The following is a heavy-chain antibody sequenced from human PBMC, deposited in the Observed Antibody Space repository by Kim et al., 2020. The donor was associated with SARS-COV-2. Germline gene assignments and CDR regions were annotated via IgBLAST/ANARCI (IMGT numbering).Heavy chain of an antibody. V-gene: IGHV4-30-4*01. CDR3: ARDQSLVGGTVDAFEV. J-gene: IGHJ3*01. CDR2: IYYSGST. Sequence: SETLSLTCTVSGGSISSGDSYWIWIRQPPGKGLEWIAYIYYSGSTYYNPSLKSRVTISVDTPKNQFSLKLSSVTAADTAVYYCARDQSLVGGTVDAFEV. D-gene: IGHD1-26*01. CDR1: GGSISSGDSY.